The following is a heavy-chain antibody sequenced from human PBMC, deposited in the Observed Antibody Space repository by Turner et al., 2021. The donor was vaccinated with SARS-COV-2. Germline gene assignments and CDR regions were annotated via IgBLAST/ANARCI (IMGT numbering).Heavy chain of an antibody. J-gene: IGHJ6*02. D-gene: IGHD5-18*01. Sequence: QLQLQESGPGLVKPSETLSLTCSVSGGSINSNTYYWGWIRQPPEKGLEWIGSFFYSGNTYYNPSLKSRATISVDTSRDQFSLDLTSVTAADTAVYYCARLMDTAMDYYGMDVWGQGTTVTVSS. CDR1: GGSINSNTYY. V-gene: IGHV4-39*01. CDR3: ARLMDTAMDYYGMDV. CDR2: FFYSGNT.